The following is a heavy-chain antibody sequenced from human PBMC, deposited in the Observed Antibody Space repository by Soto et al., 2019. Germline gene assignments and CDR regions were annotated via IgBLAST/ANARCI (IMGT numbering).Heavy chain of an antibody. D-gene: IGHD5-18*01. CDR2: ISYDGSNK. CDR3: AKPLGGGYSYGLLYFDY. CDR1: GFTFSSYG. Sequence: GGSLRLSCAASGFTFSSYGMHWVRQAPGKGLEWVAVISYDGSNKYYADSVKGRFTISRDNSKNTLYLQMNSLRAEDTAVYYCAKPLGGGYSYGLLYFDYWGQGTLVTVSS. J-gene: IGHJ4*02. V-gene: IGHV3-30*18.